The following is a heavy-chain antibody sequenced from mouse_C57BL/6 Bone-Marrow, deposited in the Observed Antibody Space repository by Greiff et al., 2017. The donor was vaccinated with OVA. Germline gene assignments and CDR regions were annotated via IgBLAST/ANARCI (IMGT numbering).Heavy chain of an antibody. V-gene: IGHV1-54*01. CDR3: ARGLIYYDYDDYAMDY. Sequence: VQLQQSGAELVRPGTSVTVSCKASGYAFTNYLIEWVKQRPGQGLVWIGVINPGSGGTNYNEKFKGKATLTADTSSSTAYMQLSSLTSEDSAVYFCARGLIYYDYDDYAMDYWGQGTSVTVSS. CDR1: GYAFTNYL. D-gene: IGHD2-4*01. CDR2: INPGSGGT. J-gene: IGHJ4*01.